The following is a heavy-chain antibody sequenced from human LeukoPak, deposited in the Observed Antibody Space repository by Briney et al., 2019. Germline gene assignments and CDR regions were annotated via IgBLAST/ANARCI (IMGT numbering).Heavy chain of an antibody. CDR3: ARGYDY. V-gene: IGHV1-69*05. CDR2: IIPIFCTA. CDR1: GGTFSNYA. J-gene: IGHJ4*02. Sequence: SVKVSCKASGGTFSNYAITWVRQPPGQGLEWMGRIIPIFCTANYAQKFQGRVTITTDESTSTAYMELSSLRSEDTAVYYCARGYDYWGQGTLVTVSS.